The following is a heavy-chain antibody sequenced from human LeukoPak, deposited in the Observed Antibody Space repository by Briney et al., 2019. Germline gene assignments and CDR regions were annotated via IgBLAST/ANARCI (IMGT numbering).Heavy chain of an antibody. Sequence: GASVKVSCKASGYTFTGYHMHWVRQAPGQGLEWMGWINPNSGGTNYARKFQGRVTMTRDTSISTAYMELSRLRSDDTAVYYCARVSVGYSYGCDYWGQGTLVTVSS. CDR1: GYTFTGYH. CDR2: INPNSGGT. D-gene: IGHD5-18*01. V-gene: IGHV1-2*02. CDR3: ARVSVGYSYGCDY. J-gene: IGHJ4*02.